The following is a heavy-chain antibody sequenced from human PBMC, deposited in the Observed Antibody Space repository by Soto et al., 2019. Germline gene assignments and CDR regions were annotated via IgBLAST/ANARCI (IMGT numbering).Heavy chain of an antibody. CDR1: GFTFGSHG. CDR3: AREGFWSGSINHYYGMDV. D-gene: IGHD3-3*01. J-gene: IGHJ6*02. Sequence: QVQLVESGGGVVQPGRSLTLSCAASGFTFGSHGMHWVRQAPGKGLEWVALIWYDGSKDHYADSVKGRFTISRDNFKNTLYLQMSSLRTEDTAVYFCAREGFWSGSINHYYGMDVWGQGNTVAVAS. V-gene: IGHV3-33*01. CDR2: IWYDGSKD.